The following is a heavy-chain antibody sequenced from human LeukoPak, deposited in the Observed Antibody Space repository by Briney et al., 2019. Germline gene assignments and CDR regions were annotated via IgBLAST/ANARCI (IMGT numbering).Heavy chain of an antibody. V-gene: IGHV4-34*01. Sequence: SETLSLTCAVYGGSFSGYYWSWIRQPPGKGLEWIGEINHSGSTNYNPSLKSRVTISVDTSKNQFSLKLSSVTAADTAVYYCARVVDVDIVATTNYFDYWGQGTLVIVSS. CDR3: ARVVDVDIVATTNYFDY. D-gene: IGHD5-12*01. J-gene: IGHJ4*02. CDR2: INHSGST. CDR1: GGSFSGYY.